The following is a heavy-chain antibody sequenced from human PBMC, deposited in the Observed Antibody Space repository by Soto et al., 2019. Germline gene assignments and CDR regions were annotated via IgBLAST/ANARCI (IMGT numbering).Heavy chain of an antibody. CDR3: ARDRGRVRGVSSYFDY. CDR1: VFTGSSNY. D-gene: IGHD3-10*01. V-gene: IGHV3-53*01. J-gene: IGHJ4*02. Sequence: PWGSLRLSCSASVFTGSSNYMSWFRQAPGKGLEWVSVIYSGGSTYYADSVKGRFTISRDNSKNTLYLQMNSLRAEDTAVYYCARDRGRVRGVSSYFDYWGQGTLVTVPQ. CDR2: IYSGGST.